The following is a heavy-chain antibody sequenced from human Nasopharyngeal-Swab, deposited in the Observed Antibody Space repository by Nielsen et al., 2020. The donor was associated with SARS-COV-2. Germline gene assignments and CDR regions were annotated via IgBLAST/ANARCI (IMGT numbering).Heavy chain of an antibody. D-gene: IGHD2-21*01. Sequence: WIRQPPGKGLEWIGSIYYSGSTYYNPSLKSRVTISVDTSENQFSLKLSSVTAADTAVYYCARDTGCGGDCPKEVNSYGMDVWGQGTTVTVSS. CDR3: ARDTGCGGDCPKEVNSYGMDV. J-gene: IGHJ6*02. V-gene: IGHV4-39*07. CDR2: IYYSGST.